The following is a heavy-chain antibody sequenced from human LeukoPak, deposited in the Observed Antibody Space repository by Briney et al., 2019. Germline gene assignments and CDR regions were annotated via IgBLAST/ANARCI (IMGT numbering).Heavy chain of an antibody. Sequence: RTSETLSLTCAVYGGSFSGYYWSWIRQPPGKGLEWIGEINHSGSTNYNPSLKSRVTISVDTSKNQFSLKLSSVTAADTAVYYCAREPYCSGGSCYSPWGQGTLVTVSS. J-gene: IGHJ5*02. D-gene: IGHD2-15*01. CDR2: INHSGST. CDR1: GGSFSGYY. CDR3: AREPYCSGGSCYSP. V-gene: IGHV4-34*01.